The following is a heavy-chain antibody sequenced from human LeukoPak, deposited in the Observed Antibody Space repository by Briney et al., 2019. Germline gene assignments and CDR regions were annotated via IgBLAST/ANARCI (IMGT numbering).Heavy chain of an antibody. J-gene: IGHJ2*01. V-gene: IGHV3-74*01. CDR2: INSDGSST. D-gene: IGHD5-24*01. CDR1: GFTFSSYR. Sequence: PGGSLRLSCAASGFTFSSYRMYWVRQAPGKGLVWVSRINSDGSSTTYADSVKGRFTISRDNAKNSLYLQMNSLRAEDTAVYYCAREERDGYNYYWYFDLWGRGTLVTVSS. CDR3: AREERDGYNYYWYFDL.